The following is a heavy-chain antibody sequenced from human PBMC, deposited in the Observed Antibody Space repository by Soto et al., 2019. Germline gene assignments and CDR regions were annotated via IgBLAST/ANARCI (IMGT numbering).Heavy chain of an antibody. J-gene: IGHJ4*02. D-gene: IGHD3-22*01. Sequence: GGSLRLSCAASGFTFSSYWMSWVRQAPGKGLEWVANIKQDGSEKYYVDSVKGRFTISRDNAKNSLYLQMNSLRAEDTAVYYCARDRLGPHSYGSSGYHPGLDYWGAGTMVTV. CDR2: IKQDGSEK. CDR1: GFTFSSYW. V-gene: IGHV3-7*01. CDR3: ARDRLGPHSYGSSGYHPGLDY.